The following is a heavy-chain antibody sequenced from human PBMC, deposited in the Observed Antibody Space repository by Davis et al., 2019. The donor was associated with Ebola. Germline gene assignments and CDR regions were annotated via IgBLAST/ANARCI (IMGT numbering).Heavy chain of an antibody. D-gene: IGHD6-19*01. J-gene: IGHJ4*02. CDR3: ARGSGWYRTPFDY. V-gene: IGHV4-61*05. CDR2: IYYSGST. Sequence: GSLRLSCTVSGGPTRSSSYNGGWIRKPQGKGLEWMGYIYYSGSTNYNPSLKSRVTMSVDTSKNQFSLKLSSVTAADTAVFYCARGSGWYRTPFDYWGQGTLVTVSS. CDR1: GGPTRSSSYN.